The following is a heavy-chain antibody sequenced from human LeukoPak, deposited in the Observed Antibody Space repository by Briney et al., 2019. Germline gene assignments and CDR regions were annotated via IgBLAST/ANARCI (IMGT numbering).Heavy chain of an antibody. J-gene: IGHJ3*02. CDR2: ISWNSGSI. V-gene: IGHV3-9*01. D-gene: IGHD6-13*01. CDR3: AKSHLYSSSWYGAFDI. CDR1: GFTFDDYA. Sequence: GGSLRLSCAASGFTFDDYAMHWVRQAPGKGLEWVSGISWNSGSIGYADSVKGRFTISRDNAKNSLYLQMNSLRAEDTASYYCAKSHLYSSSWYGAFDIWGQGTMVTVSS.